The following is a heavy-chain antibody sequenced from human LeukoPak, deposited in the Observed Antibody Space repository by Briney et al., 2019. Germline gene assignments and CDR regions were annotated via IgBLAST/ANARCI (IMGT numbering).Heavy chain of an antibody. CDR1: GYTFTSYD. CDR2: MNPNSGNT. Sequence: EASVEVSCKASGYTFTSYDINWVRRATGQGLEWMGWMNPNSGNTGYAQKFQGRVTMTRNTSISTAYMELSSLRSEDTAAYYCARERVGTRYFDLWGRGTLVTVSS. J-gene: IGHJ2*01. CDR3: ARERVGTRYFDL. D-gene: IGHD2-2*01. V-gene: IGHV1-8*01.